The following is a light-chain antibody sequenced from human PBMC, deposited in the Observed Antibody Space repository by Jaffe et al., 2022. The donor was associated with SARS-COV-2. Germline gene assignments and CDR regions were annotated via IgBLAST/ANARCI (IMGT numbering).Light chain of an antibody. V-gene: IGKV1-39*01. J-gene: IGKJ2*01. Sequence: DIQMTQSPSSLSAFVGDRVTITCRASQNIDSFLNWYQLSPGQAPKLLIFGASNLESGVPSRFSGSGSGTDFTLTISSLQPEDFATYYCQQSYSTLPYTFGQGTKLEIK. CDR1: QNIDSF. CDR2: GAS. CDR3: QQSYSTLPYT.